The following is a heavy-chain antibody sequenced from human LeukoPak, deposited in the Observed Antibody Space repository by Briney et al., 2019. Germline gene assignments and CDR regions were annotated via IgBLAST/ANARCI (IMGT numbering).Heavy chain of an antibody. J-gene: IGHJ4*01. CDR1: GFTFRSYG. D-gene: IGHD3-22*01. V-gene: IGHV3-30*18. CDR3: AKDNYYDGSGYYFPDY. CDR2: ISYDGSNT. Sequence: GGSLRLSCAASGFTFRSYGIHWVRQAPGKGLEWVAVISYDGSNTYYADSVKGRFTISRDNSKNTLYLQMNSLRAEDTAVYYCAKDNYYDGSGYYFPDYWGQGIQVTVSS.